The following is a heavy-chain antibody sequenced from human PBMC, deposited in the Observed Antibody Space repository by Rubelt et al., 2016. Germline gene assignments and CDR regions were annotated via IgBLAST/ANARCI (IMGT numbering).Heavy chain of an antibody. CDR3: ARDSPSPETTPRTLFPLVSCENSPSDTSSVAVGCLAQDF. CDR2: IKQDGSER. CDR1: GFTFSRYW. J-gene: IGHJ1*01. Sequence: GSLRLSCVGSGFTFSRYWVTWVRQAPGQGLEWVANIKQDGSERYYGNSVQGRFSISRDNTKNSLYLQMNGLRVEDTAVYYCARDSPSPETTPRTLFPLVSCENSPSDTSSVAVGCLAQDF. V-gene: IGHV3-7*01. D-gene: IGHD6-25*01.